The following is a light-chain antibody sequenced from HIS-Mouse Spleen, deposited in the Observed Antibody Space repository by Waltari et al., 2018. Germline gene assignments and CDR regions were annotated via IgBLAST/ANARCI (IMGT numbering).Light chain of an antibody. J-gene: IGLJ3*02. V-gene: IGLV2-23*01. CDR3: CSYAGSSTWV. CDR2: EGS. Sequence: QSALTQPAPVSGSPGQSITISCTGTSSDVVSYNLVSWYQHNPGKAPKLMIYEGSKRPSGVSNRFSGSKSGNTASLTISGLQAEDEADYYCCSYAGSSTWVFGGGTKMTVL. CDR1: SSDVVSYNL.